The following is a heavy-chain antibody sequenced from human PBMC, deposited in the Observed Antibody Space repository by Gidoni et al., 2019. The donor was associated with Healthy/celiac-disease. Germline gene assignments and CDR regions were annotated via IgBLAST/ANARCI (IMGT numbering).Heavy chain of an antibody. Sequence: AVVQPGRSLRLSCAASGFTFSSYGRHWVRQAQCKGLEWVAVIWYDGSNKYYADSVKGRFTISRDNSKNTLYLQMNSLRAEDTAVYYCARDQHLAYCGGDCYFGFDPWGQGTLVTVSS. CDR3: ARDQHLAYCGGDCYFGFDP. D-gene: IGHD2-21*01. CDR2: IWYDGSNK. CDR1: GFTFSSYG. V-gene: IGHV3-33*01. J-gene: IGHJ5*02.